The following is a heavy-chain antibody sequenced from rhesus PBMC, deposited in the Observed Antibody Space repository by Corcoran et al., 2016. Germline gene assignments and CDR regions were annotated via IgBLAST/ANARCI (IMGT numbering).Heavy chain of an antibody. CDR3: ARAGEYYSGSYYSP. J-gene: IGHJ4*01. D-gene: IGHD3-16*01. Sequence: QVQLVQSGAEVKKPGSSVKVSCKASGYTFTDYYMHWVRQAPRQGLGGMGWINPSKGNKKYAQKFQGRITMTRETSTGTAYMELGSLRSEDTAVYYCARAGEYYSGSYYSPWGQGVLVTVSS. CDR1: GYTFTDYY. V-gene: IGHV1S2*01. CDR2: INPSKGNK.